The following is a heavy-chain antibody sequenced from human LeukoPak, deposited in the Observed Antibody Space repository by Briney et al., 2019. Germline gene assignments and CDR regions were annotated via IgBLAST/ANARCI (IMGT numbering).Heavy chain of an antibody. CDR1: GGSISSYY. CDR3: ARLRTGDYGDYGGDY. V-gene: IGHV4-4*09. Sequence: SETLSLTCTVSGGSISSYYWSWIRQPPGKGLEWIGYIYTSGSTNYNPSLKSRVTISVDTSKNQFSLKLSSVTAADTAVYYCARLRTGDYGDYGGDYWGQGTLVTVSS. D-gene: IGHD4-17*01. J-gene: IGHJ4*02. CDR2: IYTSGST.